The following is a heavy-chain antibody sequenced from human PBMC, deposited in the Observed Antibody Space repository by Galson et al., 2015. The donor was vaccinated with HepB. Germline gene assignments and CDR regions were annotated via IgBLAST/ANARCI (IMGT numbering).Heavy chain of an antibody. CDR1: GFIFSDFA. CDR2: ISGSGGRI. J-gene: IGHJ4*02. CDR3: GRGVNFWGNDYVFY. Sequence: SLRLSCAASGFIFSDFALSWVRQAPGKGLEWVSSISGSGGRIYYSDSVKGRFTISRDNSKDTVYLHMTSLRAEDTALYYCGRGVNFWGNDYVFYWGQGALVTVSS. V-gene: IGHV3-23*01. D-gene: IGHD3-3*01.